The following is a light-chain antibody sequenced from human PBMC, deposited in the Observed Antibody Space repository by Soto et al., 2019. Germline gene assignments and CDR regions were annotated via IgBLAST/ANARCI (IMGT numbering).Light chain of an antibody. CDR3: SSYGGSNNLL. CDR2: DVI. CDR1: SRDIGGYDF. V-gene: IGLV2-8*01. Sequence: QSPLTQPPSASGSPGQSVTISCTGTSRDIGGYDFVSWYQQHPGKAPKLLIYDVIKRPSGVPDRFSGSKSGNTASLTVSGLQTDDEADYYCSSYGGSNNLLFGGGTKVTVL. J-gene: IGLJ2*01.